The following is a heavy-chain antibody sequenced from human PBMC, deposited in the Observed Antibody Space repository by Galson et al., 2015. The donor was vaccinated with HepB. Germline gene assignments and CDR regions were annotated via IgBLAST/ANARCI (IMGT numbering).Heavy chain of an antibody. CDR2: IKQDGSEK. D-gene: IGHD6-19*01. CDR3: AKDQVSIAVGELPYYYYGMDV. J-gene: IGHJ6*02. Sequence: SLRLSCAASGFTFSSYWMSWVRQAPGKGLEWVANIKQDGSEKYYVDSVKGRFTISRDNAKNSLYLQMNSLRAEDTAVYYCAKDQVSIAVGELPYYYYGMDVWGQETTVTVSS. V-gene: IGHV3-7*01. CDR1: GFTFSSYW.